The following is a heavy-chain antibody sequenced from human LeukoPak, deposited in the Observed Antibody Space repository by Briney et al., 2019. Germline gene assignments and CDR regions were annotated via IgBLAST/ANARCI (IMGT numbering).Heavy chain of an antibody. J-gene: IGHJ3*02. CDR1: GFTFSGSA. Sequence: PGGSLRLSCAASGFTFSGSAIHWVRQASGKGLEWVGRIRSKANTYATTYAASVKGRFTISRDDSKNTAYLQMNSLKTEDTAVYYCTSDRYNWNLAHAFDIWGQGTMVTVPS. CDR2: IRSKANTYAT. CDR3: TSDRYNWNLAHAFDI. V-gene: IGHV3-73*01. D-gene: IGHD1-7*01.